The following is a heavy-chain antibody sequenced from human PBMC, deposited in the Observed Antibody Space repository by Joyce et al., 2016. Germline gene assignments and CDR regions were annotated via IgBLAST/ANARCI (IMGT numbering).Heavy chain of an antibody. CDR3: AGGGITGTRYYFNY. J-gene: IGHJ4*02. CDR1: GFTFCRYW. Sequence: EVQLVESGGGLVQPGGSLRLSCAASGFTFCRYWMSWGRQARGKGLEWVANVKEDGSEDSYVDTVKGRFTISRDNAKNSLFLQMNILGGEDTAVYYCAGGGITGTRYYFNYWGQGILVSVSS. D-gene: IGHD1-20*01. CDR2: VKEDGSED. V-gene: IGHV3-7*04.